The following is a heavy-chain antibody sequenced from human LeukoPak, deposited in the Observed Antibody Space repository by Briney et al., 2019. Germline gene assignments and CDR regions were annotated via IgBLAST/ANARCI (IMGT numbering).Heavy chain of an antibody. D-gene: IGHD3-10*01. CDR3: AKVGPSLVRGLIRGGARYYYNYMDV. J-gene: IGHJ6*03. CDR1: GFTFSDYY. Sequence: GGSLRLSCAASGFTFSDYYMSWIRQAPGKGLEWLSAISGNGGSTYYADSVKGRFAISRDTSKNTLYLQMNSLRAEDTAVYYCAKVGPSLVRGLIRGGARYYYNYMDVWGKGTTVIVSS. CDR2: ISGNGGST. V-gene: IGHV3-23*01.